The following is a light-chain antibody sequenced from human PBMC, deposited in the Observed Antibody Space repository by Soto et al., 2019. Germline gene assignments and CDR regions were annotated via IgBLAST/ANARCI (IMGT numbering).Light chain of an antibody. CDR2: GAS. V-gene: IGKV3-15*01. CDR3: QQYNNWPPLT. Sequence: EIVMTQSPATLSVSPGERATLSCRASQSISSNLAWYQQKPGQAPRILIYGASTRATGIPARFSGSGSGTDFTLTISSLQSEDFAVYYCQQYNNWPPLTFGGGNKVELK. J-gene: IGKJ4*01. CDR1: QSISSN.